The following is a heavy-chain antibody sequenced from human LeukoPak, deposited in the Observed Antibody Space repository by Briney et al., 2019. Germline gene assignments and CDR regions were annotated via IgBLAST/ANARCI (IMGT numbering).Heavy chain of an antibody. V-gene: IGHV3-21*01. CDR2: ISSSSSYI. J-gene: IGHJ4*02. D-gene: IGHD4-17*01. Sequence: GGSLRLSCAASGFTFSSYSMNWVRQAPGKGLEWVSSISSSSSYIYYADSVKGRFTISRDNAKNSLYLQMNSLRAEDTAVYYCARDRGGTVTPKYYFDYWGQGTLVTVSS. CDR3: ARDRGGTVTPKYYFDY. CDR1: GFTFSSYS.